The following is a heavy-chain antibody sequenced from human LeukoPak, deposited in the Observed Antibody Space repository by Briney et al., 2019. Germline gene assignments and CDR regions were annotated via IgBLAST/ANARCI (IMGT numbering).Heavy chain of an antibody. V-gene: IGHV1-2*06. D-gene: IGHD2-2*01. J-gene: IGHJ1*01. CDR2: INPNSGGT. CDR1: GYTFTSYD. CDR3: ARASTLHAMVQH. Sequence: GASVKVSCKASGYTFTSYDINWVRQAPGQGLEWMGRINPNSGGTNYAQKFQGRVTMTRDTSISTAYMELSRLRSDDTAVYYCARASTLHAMVQHWGQGTLVTVSS.